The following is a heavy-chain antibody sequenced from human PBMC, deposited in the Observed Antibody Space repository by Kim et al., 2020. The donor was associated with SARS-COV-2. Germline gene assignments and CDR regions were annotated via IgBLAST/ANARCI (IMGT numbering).Heavy chain of an antibody. CDR3: ARVSLSGYNIYNWFDS. Sequence: SETLSLTCTLSGDSISSSNYYWGWIRQPPGKGLEWIGNIYYRGSTYYNLSLKSRITISVDTSKNQFSLKLNSVTAADTAVYYCARVSLSGYNIYNWFDSWGQGTLATVSS. V-gene: IGHV4-39*07. CDR1: GDSISSSNYY. CDR2: IYYRGST. D-gene: IGHD3-22*01. J-gene: IGHJ5*01.